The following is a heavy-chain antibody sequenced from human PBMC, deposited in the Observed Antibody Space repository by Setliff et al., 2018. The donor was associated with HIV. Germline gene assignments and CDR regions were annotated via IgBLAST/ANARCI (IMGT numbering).Heavy chain of an antibody. CDR2: IYYTGRT. J-gene: IGHJ4*02. D-gene: IGHD3-3*01. V-gene: IGHV4-59*08. Sequence: PSQTLSLTCSVSGGSKDNYYWSWIRQSPGKGLEWLGHIYYTGRTNYNPSLQSRVNMSVDTSKNQLSLNLTSGTAADTAIYYCVRHLLDYNFLSGYSTQNCFNYWGQGALVTVSS. CDR3: VRHLLDYNFLSGYSTQNCFNY. CDR1: GGSKDNYY.